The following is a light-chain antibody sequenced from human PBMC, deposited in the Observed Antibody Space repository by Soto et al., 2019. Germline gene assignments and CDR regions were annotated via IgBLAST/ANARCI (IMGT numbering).Light chain of an antibody. V-gene: IGKV3-11*01. J-gene: IGKJ1*01. CDR3: QQRSNWPQWT. Sequence: EIVLTQSPATLSLSPGERATLSCRASQSVSSYLAWYQHKPGQAPRLLIYDASNRATGIPARFSGSGSGTAFPLTISSLEPEDFAVYYCQQRSNWPQWTFGQGTKVKIK. CDR1: QSVSSY. CDR2: DAS.